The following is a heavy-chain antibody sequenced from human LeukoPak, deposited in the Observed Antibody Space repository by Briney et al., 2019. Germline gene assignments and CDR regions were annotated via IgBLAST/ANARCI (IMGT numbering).Heavy chain of an antibody. CDR1: GFTFSSYG. Sequence: SGGSLRLSCAASGFTFSSYGMSWVRQAPGKGLEWVSAISGSGLSTYYADSVKGRFTISRDNSKNTLYLQMNSLKTEDTAVYYCTTDGVGVEGATYDNWGQGTLVSVSS. V-gene: IGHV3-23*01. CDR3: TTDGVGVEGATYDN. J-gene: IGHJ4*02. CDR2: ISGSGLST. D-gene: IGHD1-26*01.